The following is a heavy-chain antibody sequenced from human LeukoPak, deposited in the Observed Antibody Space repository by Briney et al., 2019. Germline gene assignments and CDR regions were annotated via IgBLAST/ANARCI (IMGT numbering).Heavy chain of an antibody. CDR1: GFTFDDYA. CDR2: ISWNSGSI. Sequence: GRSLRLSCAASGFTFDDYAMHWVRQAPGKGLEWVSGISWNSGSIGYADSVKGRVTISRDNAKNSLYLQMNSLRAEDTALYYCAKDGDSSGYYWFSNYFDYWGQGTLVTVSS. D-gene: IGHD3-22*01. V-gene: IGHV3-9*01. J-gene: IGHJ4*02. CDR3: AKDGDSSGYYWFSNYFDY.